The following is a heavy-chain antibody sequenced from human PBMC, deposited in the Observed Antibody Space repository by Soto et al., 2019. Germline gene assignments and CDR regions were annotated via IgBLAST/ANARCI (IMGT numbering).Heavy chain of an antibody. CDR2: IYSSGST. D-gene: IGHD5-18*01. J-gene: IGHJ4*02. CDR3: ARVIRGYRRAFDY. CDR1: GHSVSSDNYY. V-gene: IGHV4-61*01. Sequence: QVQLQESGPGLVKPSETLSLTCTVSGHSVSSDNYYWTWIRQPPGKGLEWIGYIYSSGSTNYNPSLKRRVTLSLDTSSTQLSMKLTSVTAAETAVYYCARVIRGYRRAFDYYGQGTVVTVSS.